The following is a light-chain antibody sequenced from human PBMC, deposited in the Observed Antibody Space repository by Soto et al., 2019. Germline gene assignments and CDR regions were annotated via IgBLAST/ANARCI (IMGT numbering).Light chain of an antibody. CDR2: RDH. CDR3: ASWDDSLNAVL. J-gene: IGLJ2*01. Sequence: QSVLTQSPSASGTAGQRITISCSGGSSNIGSNSVNWYQQVPGTAPKVLIYRDHQRPSGVPDRFSGSKSGTSASLAISGLQSEDDAEYYCASWDDSLNAVLFVGGTKLTVL. V-gene: IGLV1-44*01. CDR1: SSNIGSNS.